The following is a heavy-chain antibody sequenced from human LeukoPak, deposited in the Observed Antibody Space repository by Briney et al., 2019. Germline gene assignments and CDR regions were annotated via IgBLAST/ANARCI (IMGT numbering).Heavy chain of an antibody. D-gene: IGHD6-13*01. J-gene: IGHJ6*03. CDR3: ARRPIAAAGFGVYYYYMDV. V-gene: IGHV3-21*01. CDR1: GFTFSSYS. Sequence: GGSLRLSCAASGFTFSSYSMNWVRQAPGKWLEWVSSISSSSSYIYYADSVKGRFTISRDNAKNSLYLQMNSLRAEDTAVYYCARRPIAAAGFGVYYYYMDVWGKGTTVTVSS. CDR2: ISSSSSYI.